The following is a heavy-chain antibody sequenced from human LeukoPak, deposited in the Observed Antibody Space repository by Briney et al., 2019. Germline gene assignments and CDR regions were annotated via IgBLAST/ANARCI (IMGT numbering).Heavy chain of an antibody. J-gene: IGHJ4*02. D-gene: IGHD4-17*01. CDR3: AKSTSPVTTLVDF. CDR1: GFTFSTYT. Sequence: GGSMRLSCAASGFTFSTYTMSWVRQAPGKGLGWVSAISGSGGNTYYADSVKGRFTISRETSKNTLYLQMNSLRAEDTAVYYCAKSTSPVTTLVDFWGQGTLVTVSS. CDR2: ISGSGGNT. V-gene: IGHV3-23*01.